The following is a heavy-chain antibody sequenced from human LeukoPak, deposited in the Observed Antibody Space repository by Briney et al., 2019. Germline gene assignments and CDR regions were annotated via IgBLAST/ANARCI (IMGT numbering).Heavy chain of an antibody. J-gene: IGHJ4*02. D-gene: IGHD5-24*01. CDR3: ARVEMATTVYFDY. CDR1: GYTFTSYG. V-gene: IGHV1-18*01. Sequence: GASVKVSCKASGYTFTSYGISWVRQAPGQGLEWMGWISAYNGNTKYAQKLPGRVTMTTDTSTTTAYMELRSLRSDDTAVYYCARVEMATTVYFDYWGQGTLVTVSS. CDR2: ISAYNGNT.